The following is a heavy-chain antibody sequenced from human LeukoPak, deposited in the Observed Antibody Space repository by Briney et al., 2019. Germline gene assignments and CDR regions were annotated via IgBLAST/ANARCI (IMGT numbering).Heavy chain of an antibody. V-gene: IGHV4-30-2*01. CDR3: ARGYCSSTSCYPPAY. CDR2: IYHSGST. CDR1: GGSISSGGYY. D-gene: IGHD2-2*01. Sequence: PSETLSLTCTVSGGSISSGGYYWSWIRQHPGKGLEWIGYIYHSGSTYYNPSLKSRVTISVDRSKNQFSLKLSSVTAADTAVYYCARGYCSSTSCYPPAYWGQGTLVTVSS. J-gene: IGHJ4*02.